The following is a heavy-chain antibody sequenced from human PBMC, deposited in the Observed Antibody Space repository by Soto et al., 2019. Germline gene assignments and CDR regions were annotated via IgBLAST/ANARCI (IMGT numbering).Heavy chain of an antibody. D-gene: IGHD3-16*01. J-gene: IGHJ4*02. V-gene: IGHV3-7*01. CDR1: GFTFKNYW. Sequence: EVQLVESGGNLVQPGGSLRLSCAASGFTFKNYWMSWVRQTPGKGLEWVADLNEDGRDKRYVDSVRGRFVISRDNAEKSVSLQMDSLRVEDTAVYYCARDVPLSKYDDKTYWGHDSWGQGTLVTVSS. CDR3: ARDVPLSKYDDKTYWGHDS. CDR2: LNEDGRDK.